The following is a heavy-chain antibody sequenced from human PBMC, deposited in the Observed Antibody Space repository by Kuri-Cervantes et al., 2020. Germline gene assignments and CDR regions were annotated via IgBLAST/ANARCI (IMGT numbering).Heavy chain of an antibody. CDR2: ISHSGST. J-gene: IGHJ5*02. V-gene: IGHV4-59*11. D-gene: IGHD6-13*01. Sequence: SETLSLTCTVSGVSISSHYWSWIRQPPGMGLEWIGYISHSGSTTYNPSLQSRVTISVDTSKNQFSLKLSSVTAADTAVYYCARVFVEAAASTQTFDPWGQGTLVTVSS. CDR3: ARVFVEAAASTQTFDP. CDR1: GVSISSHY.